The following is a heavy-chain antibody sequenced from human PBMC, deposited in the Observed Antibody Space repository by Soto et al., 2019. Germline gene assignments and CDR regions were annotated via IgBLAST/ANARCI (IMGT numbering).Heavy chain of an antibody. CDR2: ISAYNCNT. CDR1: GYTFTSYG. V-gene: IGHV1-18*01. CDR3: ARDPNNYMDV. Sequence: ASVKVSCKASGYTFTSYGISWVRQAPGKGLELMGWISAYNCNTNYAQKLLGRFTITTDTSTSTVYMELRSLRSDDTAVYYCARDPNNYMDVWGKGTTVTVSS. J-gene: IGHJ6*03.